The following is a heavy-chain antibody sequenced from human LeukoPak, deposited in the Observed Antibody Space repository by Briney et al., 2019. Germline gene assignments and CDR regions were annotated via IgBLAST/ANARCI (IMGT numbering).Heavy chain of an antibody. CDR1: GGSISSGGYS. V-gene: IGHV4-30-2*01. D-gene: IGHD3-10*01. CDR3: ARAMDRQSSNWFDP. Sequence: SETLSLTCAVSGGSISSGGYSWSWIRQPPGKGLEWIGYIYHSGSTYYNPSLKSRVTISVDRSKNQFSLKLSSVTAADTAVYYCARAMDRQSSNWFDPWGQGTLVTVSS. CDR2: IYHSGST. J-gene: IGHJ5*02.